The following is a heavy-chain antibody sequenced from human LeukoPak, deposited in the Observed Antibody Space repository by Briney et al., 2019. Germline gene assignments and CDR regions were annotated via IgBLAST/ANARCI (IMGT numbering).Heavy chain of an antibody. D-gene: IGHD3-3*01. V-gene: IGHV3-30-3*01. Sequence: GRSLRLSCAASGFTFSSYAMHWVRQAPGKGLEWVAVISYDGSKKYHADSMKGRFTISRDNSNKMQYLEMDSLRADDTAVYYCARGGDFWSGYKTHEYGLDVWGQGATVTVSS. J-gene: IGHJ6*02. CDR2: ISYDGSKK. CDR3: ARGGDFWSGYKTHEYGLDV. CDR1: GFTFSSYA.